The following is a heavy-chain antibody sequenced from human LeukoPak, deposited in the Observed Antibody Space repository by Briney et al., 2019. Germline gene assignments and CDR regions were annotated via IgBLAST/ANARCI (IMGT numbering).Heavy chain of an antibody. D-gene: IGHD3-10*01. CDR1: GFTFSSYS. J-gene: IGHJ5*02. Sequence: GGSLRLSCAASGFTFSSYSMNWVRQAPGKGLEWVSSISSSSSYIYYADSVKGRFIISRDNPRNTLYLQMNILRTEDTAVYYCAKEGTPQVSTWYDLWGQGTQVIVSS. CDR3: AKEGTPQVSTWYDL. V-gene: IGHV3-21*01. CDR2: ISSSSSYI.